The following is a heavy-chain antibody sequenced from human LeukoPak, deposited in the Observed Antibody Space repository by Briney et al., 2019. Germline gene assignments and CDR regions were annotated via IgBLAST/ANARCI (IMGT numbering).Heavy chain of an antibody. CDR3: ARSKVYSSSFAY. Sequence: GGSLRLSCAASGFTFSSYSMNWVRQAPGKGLEWVSSISSSSSYIYYADSVKGRFTISRDNAKNSPYLQMNSLRAEDTAVYYCARSKVYSSSFAYWGQGTLVTVSS. CDR2: ISSSSSYI. D-gene: IGHD6-6*01. CDR1: GFTFSSYS. V-gene: IGHV3-21*01. J-gene: IGHJ4*02.